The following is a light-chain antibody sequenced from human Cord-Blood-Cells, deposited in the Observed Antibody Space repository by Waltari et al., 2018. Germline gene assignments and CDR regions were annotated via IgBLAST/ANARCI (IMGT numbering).Light chain of an antibody. CDR2: GAS. CDR1: QSVSSSY. J-gene: IGKJ2*01. Sequence: EILSTQSPGAPALSPVTSATRACRASQSVSSSYLAWYQQKPGQAPRLLIYGASSRATGIPDRFSGSGSGTDFTLTISRLEPEDFAVYYCQQYGSSPNTFGQGTKLEIK. CDR3: QQYGSSPNT. V-gene: IGKV3-20*01.